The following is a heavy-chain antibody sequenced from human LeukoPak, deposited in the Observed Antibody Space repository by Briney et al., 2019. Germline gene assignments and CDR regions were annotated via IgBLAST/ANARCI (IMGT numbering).Heavy chain of an antibody. CDR1: GFTFSSYS. J-gene: IGHJ1*01. V-gene: IGHV3-48*04. D-gene: IGHD2-21*02. CDR3: ARDAGGIVVVTAIQGYFQH. CDR2: ISSSSSTI. Sequence: GGSLRLSCAASGFTFSSYSMTWVRQAPGKGLEWVSYISSSSSTIYYADSVKGRFTISRDNAKNSLYLQMNSLRAEDTAVYYCARDAGGIVVVTAIQGYFQHWGQGTLVTVSS.